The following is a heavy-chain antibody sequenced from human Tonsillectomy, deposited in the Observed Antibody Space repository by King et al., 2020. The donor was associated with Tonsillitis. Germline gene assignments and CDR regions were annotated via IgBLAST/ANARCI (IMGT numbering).Heavy chain of an antibody. D-gene: IGHD6-13*01. V-gene: IGHV1-18*04. Sequence: QLVQSGAEVKKPGASVKVSCKASGYTFTSYGISWVRQAPGQGLEWMGWISAYNGNTNYAQKLQGRVTMTTDTSTSTAYMELRSLRSDDTAVYYCARDGAYRRSSSLSYYYGMNVWGQGTTVTFSS. J-gene: IGHJ6*02. CDR3: ARDGAYRRSSSLSYYYGMNV. CDR1: GYTFTSYG. CDR2: ISAYNGNT.